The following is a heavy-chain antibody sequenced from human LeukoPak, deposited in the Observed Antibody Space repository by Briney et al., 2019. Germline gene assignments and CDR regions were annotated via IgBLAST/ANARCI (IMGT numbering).Heavy chain of an antibody. CDR3: ARLGSDAFDI. CDR1: GFTFRSYA. V-gene: IGHV3-53*01. J-gene: IGHJ3*02. CDR2: IYSGGST. Sequence: GGSLRLSCAASGFTFRSYAMSWVRQAPGKGLEWVAVIYSGGSTYYADSVKGRFTISRDNSKNTLYLQMNSLRAEDTAVYYCARLGSDAFDIWGQGTMVTVSS. D-gene: IGHD3-10*01.